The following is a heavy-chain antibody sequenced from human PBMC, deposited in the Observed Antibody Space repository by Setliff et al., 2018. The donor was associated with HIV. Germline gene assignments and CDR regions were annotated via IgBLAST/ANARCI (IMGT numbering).Heavy chain of an antibody. CDR2: INPSGGST. D-gene: IGHD3-10*01. J-gene: IGHJ6*03. CDR3: AAASNRRVRGVNLHYYYYMDV. Sequence: ASVKVSCKASGYTFTQYYIHWVRQAPGQGLEWMGIINPSGGSTGYAQKFQGRVTVTSDTSTSTLHMELSSLRSDDTAVYYCAAASNRRVRGVNLHYYYYMDVWGKGTTVTVSS. V-gene: IGHV1-46*01. CDR1: GYTFTQYY.